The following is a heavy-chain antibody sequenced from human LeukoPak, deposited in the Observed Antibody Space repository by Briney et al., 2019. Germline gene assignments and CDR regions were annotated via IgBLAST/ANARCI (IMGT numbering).Heavy chain of an antibody. CDR2: ITGSGDYT. J-gene: IGHJ4*02. Sequence: PGGSLRLSCAASGFTFSGYAMTWVRQAPGKGLEWVSSITGSGDYTYYIDSVKGRFTISRDNSKNILYLQMNSLRGEDTALYYCAKDGLYYDGSAHVYYFDYWGQGTLVAVSP. CDR1: GFTFSGYA. V-gene: IGHV3-23*01. CDR3: AKDGLYYDGSAHVYYFDY. D-gene: IGHD3-22*01.